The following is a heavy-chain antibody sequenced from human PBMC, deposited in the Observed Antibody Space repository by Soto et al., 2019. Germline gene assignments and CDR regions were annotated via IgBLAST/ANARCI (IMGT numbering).Heavy chain of an antibody. D-gene: IGHD6-19*01. CDR1: GDSVSSPYY. V-gene: IGHV4-4*02. Sequence: QVQLQESGPGLVKPSGTLSLTCAVSGDSVSSPYYWCWVRQPPGKGLEWIGEVFHTGTTSYNPSLRSRVTISMDKSINQRSLDLSSVTAADTAVYYCARSAGWYAIHAWGPGTLV. J-gene: IGHJ5*02. CDR3: ARSAGWYAIHA. CDR2: VFHTGTT.